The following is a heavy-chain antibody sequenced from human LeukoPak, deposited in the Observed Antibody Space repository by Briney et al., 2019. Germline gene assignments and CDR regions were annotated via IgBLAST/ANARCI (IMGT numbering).Heavy chain of an antibody. CDR1: GFTFSSYA. D-gene: IGHD4-17*01. J-gene: IGHJ4*02. CDR3: ASPPYGDTGGDY. Sequence: PGGSLRLSCAASGFTFSSYAMSWVRQAPGKGLEWVSAISGSGGSTYYADSVEGRFTISRDNSKNTLYLQMNSLRAEDTAVYYCASPPYGDTGGDYWGQGTLVTVSS. CDR2: ISGSGGST. V-gene: IGHV3-23*01.